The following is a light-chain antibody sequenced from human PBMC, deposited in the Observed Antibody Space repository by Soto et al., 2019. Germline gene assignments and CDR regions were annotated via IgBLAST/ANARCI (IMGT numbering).Light chain of an antibody. CDR2: GVS. Sequence: EIVLTQSPGTLSLSPGERATLSCRARQSVSSTYLAWYQQKPGQAPRLLIYGVSSRATGIPDRFSGSGSGTDFTLTISRLEPEDVAVYYCQQYGKRPWTFGQGTKVEIK. CDR1: QSVSSTY. J-gene: IGKJ1*01. V-gene: IGKV3-20*01. CDR3: QQYGKRPWT.